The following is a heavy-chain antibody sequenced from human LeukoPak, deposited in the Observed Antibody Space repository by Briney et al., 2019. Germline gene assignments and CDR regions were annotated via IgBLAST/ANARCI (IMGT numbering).Heavy chain of an antibody. V-gene: IGHV4-59*08. CDR3: ARHNGPSYYFDY. J-gene: IGHJ4*02. Sequence: SETLSLTCTVSGGSIRNYYWSWIRQPPGKGLEWIGYIYYRGSTNYNPSLKSRVTISVDTSKNQFSLNLSSVTAADTAVYYCARHNGPSYYFDYWGQGTLATVFS. CDR2: IYYRGST. D-gene: IGHD2-8*01. CDR1: GGSIRNYY.